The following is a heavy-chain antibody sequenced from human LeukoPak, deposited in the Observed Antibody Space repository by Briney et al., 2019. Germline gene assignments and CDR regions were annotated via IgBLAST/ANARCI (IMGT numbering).Heavy chain of an antibody. CDR3: ATYDSSGYYYVDW. V-gene: IGHV3-30-3*01. CDR1: GFTFSSYA. CDR2: ISYDGSNK. J-gene: IGHJ4*02. D-gene: IGHD3-22*01. Sequence: GGSLRLSCAASGFTFSSYAMHWVRQAPGKGLEWVAVISYDGSNKYYADSVKGRFTISRDSSKNTLYLQMNSLRAEDTAVYYCATYDSSGYYYVDWWGQGTLVTVSS.